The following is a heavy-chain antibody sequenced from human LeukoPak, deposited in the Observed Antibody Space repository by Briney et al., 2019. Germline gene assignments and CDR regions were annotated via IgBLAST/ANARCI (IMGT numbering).Heavy chain of an antibody. Sequence: SETLSLTSAVYGGSFSGYYWSWIRQPPGKGLEWIGEINHSGSTNYNPSLKSRVTISVDTSKNQFSLKLSSVTAADTAVYYCARVAGYCSSTSCYYYYGMDVWGQGTTVTVSS. V-gene: IGHV4-34*01. CDR2: INHSGST. CDR3: ARVAGYCSSTSCYYYYGMDV. D-gene: IGHD2-2*01. CDR1: GGSFSGYY. J-gene: IGHJ6*02.